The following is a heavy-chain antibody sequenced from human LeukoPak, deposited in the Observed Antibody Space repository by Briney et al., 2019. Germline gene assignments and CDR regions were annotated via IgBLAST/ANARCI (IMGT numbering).Heavy chain of an antibody. J-gene: IGHJ4*02. CDR3: ARDARVGDPFDY. CDR1: GFTFSNYW. Sequence: GGSLRLSCAASGFTFSNYWMHWVRQAPGKGLVWVSRIRTDGDTSYADSVRGRFTISRDNSKDTLYLQMNSLRAEDTAVYYCARDARVGDPFDYWGQGTLVTVSS. D-gene: IGHD4-17*01. V-gene: IGHV3-74*01. CDR2: IRTDGDT.